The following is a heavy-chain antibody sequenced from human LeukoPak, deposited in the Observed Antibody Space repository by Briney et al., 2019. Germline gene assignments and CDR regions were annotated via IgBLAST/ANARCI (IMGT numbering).Heavy chain of an antibody. D-gene: IGHD3-10*01. CDR3: ARTTGITMVRGVITYFDY. J-gene: IGHJ4*02. V-gene: IGHV5-51*01. Sequence: GESLKISCKGSGYSFTSYWIGWVRQMPGKGLEWMGIIYPGDSDTRYSPSFQGQVTISADKSISTAYLQWSSLKASDTAMYYCARTTGITMVRGVITYFDYWGQGTLVTVSS. CDR2: IYPGDSDT. CDR1: GYSFTSYW.